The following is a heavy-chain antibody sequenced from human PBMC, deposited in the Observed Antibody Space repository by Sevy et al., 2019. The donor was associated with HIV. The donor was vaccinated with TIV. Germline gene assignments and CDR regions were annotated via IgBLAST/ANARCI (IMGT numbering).Heavy chain of an antibody. CDR1: GFPFSDAW. V-gene: IGHV3-15*01. J-gene: IGHJ3*01. Sequence: GGSLRLSCAASGFPFSDAWMNWVRQAPGKGLEWVGLIKNENEGGTSDYAAPVKGRFTISRDDSKNTVFLQMSSLKTEDTAIYYCTTERGSGTTWVRAFDLWGQGTMVTVSS. CDR3: TTERGSGTTWVRAFDL. D-gene: IGHD1-7*01. CDR2: IKNENEGGTS.